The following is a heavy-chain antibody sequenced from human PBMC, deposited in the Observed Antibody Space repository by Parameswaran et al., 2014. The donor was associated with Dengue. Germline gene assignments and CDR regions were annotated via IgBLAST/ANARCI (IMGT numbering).Heavy chain of an antibody. CDR3: ARVLDCGDDCYHQNFDY. CDR2: INAGNGNT. J-gene: IGHJ4*02. Sequence: WVRQAPGQRLEWMGWINAGNGNTKYSQKFQDRVTITRDTSASTAYMELSSLRSEDTAIYYCARVLDCGDDCYHQNFDYWGQGTQVTVSS. V-gene: IGHV1-3*01. D-gene: IGHD2-21*02.